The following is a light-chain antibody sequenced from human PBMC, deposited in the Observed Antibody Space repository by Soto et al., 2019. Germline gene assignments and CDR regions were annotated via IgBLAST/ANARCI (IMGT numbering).Light chain of an antibody. V-gene: IGLV2-14*03. CDR2: DVS. Sequence: QSVLTQPASVSGSPGQSITVSCTGTTKDIGVSNYVSWYQQHPGKAPRLILYDVSNRPSGVSARFSGSKSGNTASLTISGLQIEDEADYYCTSYTRSPPFVFGTGTKVTVL. J-gene: IGLJ1*01. CDR1: TKDIGVSNY. CDR3: TSYTRSPPFV.